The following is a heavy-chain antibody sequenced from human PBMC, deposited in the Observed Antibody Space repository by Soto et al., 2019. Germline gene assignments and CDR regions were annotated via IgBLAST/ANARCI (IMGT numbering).Heavy chain of an antibody. CDR1: GFTFSSYG. CDR2: ISYDGSSK. J-gene: IGHJ4*02. V-gene: IGHV3-30*18. Sequence: GGSLRLSCAASGFTFSSYGMHWARQAPGKGLEWVAVISYDGSSKFYADSVKGRFTISRDNSKNTVYLQTNSLRTEDTAVYYCAKPLIYSGNWLIDFWGQGTLVTVSS. CDR3: AKPLIYSGNWLIDF. D-gene: IGHD6-13*01.